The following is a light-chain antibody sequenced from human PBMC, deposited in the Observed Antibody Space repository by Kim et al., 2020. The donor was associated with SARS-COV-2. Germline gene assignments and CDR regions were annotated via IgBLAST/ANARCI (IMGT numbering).Light chain of an antibody. J-gene: IGLJ2*01. Sequence: NFMLTQPHSVSESPGKTVTISCTRSRGSIDDNYVQWYQQRPGGVPTIVIYEDDQRPSGVSDRFSGSIDNSSNSASLTISGLKTEDEADYYCQSYNRTNVVFGGGTKLTVL. V-gene: IGLV6-57*03. CDR1: RGSIDDNY. CDR3: QSYNRTNVV. CDR2: EDD.